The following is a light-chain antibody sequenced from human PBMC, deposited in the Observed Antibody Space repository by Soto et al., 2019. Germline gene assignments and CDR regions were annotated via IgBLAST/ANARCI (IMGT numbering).Light chain of an antibody. Sequence: EIVMTQSPATLSVSPGERATLSCRASQSVSSNLAWYQQKPGQAPRLLIYGASSRATGIPDRFSGSGSGTDFTLTISRLEPEDFAVYYCQQRNVWPITFGQGTRLEIK. CDR1: QSVSSN. CDR2: GAS. J-gene: IGKJ5*01. CDR3: QQRNVWPIT. V-gene: IGKV3D-15*01.